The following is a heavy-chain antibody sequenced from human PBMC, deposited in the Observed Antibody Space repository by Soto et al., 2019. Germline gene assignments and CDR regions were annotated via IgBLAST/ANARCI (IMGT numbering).Heavy chain of an antibody. CDR1: GYTFSNYG. D-gene: IGHD2-15*01. J-gene: IGHJ4*02. CDR2: ISGYNGNT. CDR3: ARDAEPLYCTDGGCYRPKFDY. V-gene: IGHV1-18*01. Sequence: QVQVVQSGAEVKKPGASVKVSCKASGYTFSNYGISWVRQAPGQGLEWMGWISGYNGNTKYAQDIQGRVTMTTDTSTSTVYMEMRSLRSDDTAVYYCARDAEPLYCTDGGCYRPKFDYWGQGTLVTVSS.